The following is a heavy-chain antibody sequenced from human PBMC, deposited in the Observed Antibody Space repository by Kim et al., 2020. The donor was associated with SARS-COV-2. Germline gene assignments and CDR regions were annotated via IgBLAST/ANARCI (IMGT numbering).Heavy chain of an antibody. CDR3: ATWGSDYGLLDP. CDR2: INAGNGNT. J-gene: IGHJ5*02. Sequence: ASVKVSCKASGYTFTSYAMHWVRQAPGQRLEWMGWINAGNGNTKYSQKFQGRVTITRDTSASTAYMELSSLRSEDTAVYYCATWGSDYGLLDPWGQGTLVTVSS. D-gene: IGHD4-17*01. CDR1: GYTFTSYA. V-gene: IGHV1-3*01.